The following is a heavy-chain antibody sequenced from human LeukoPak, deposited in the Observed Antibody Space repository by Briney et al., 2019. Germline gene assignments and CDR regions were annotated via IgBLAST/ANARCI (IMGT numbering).Heavy chain of an antibody. CDR2: ISSSSSTI. D-gene: IGHD3-3*01. Sequence: TGGSLRLSCAASGFTFSSYSMNWVRQAPGKGLEWVSYISSSSSTIYYADSVKGRFTISRDNAKNSLYLQMNSLRAEDTAVYYCARDYDFWSGYPDPFDIWGQGTMVTVSS. CDR3: ARDYDFWSGYPDPFDI. V-gene: IGHV3-48*01. J-gene: IGHJ3*02. CDR1: GFTFSSYS.